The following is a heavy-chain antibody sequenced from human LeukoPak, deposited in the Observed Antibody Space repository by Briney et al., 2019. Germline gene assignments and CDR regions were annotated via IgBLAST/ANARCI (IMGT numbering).Heavy chain of an antibody. CDR1: GFTFSISW. D-gene: IGHD1-26*01. CDR3: ARDAGWGYYDL. CDR2: IDKHGNKK. J-gene: IGHJ4*02. V-gene: IGHV3-7*01. Sequence: GGSLRLSCVASGFTFSISWVTWVRLAPGKGLEWVANIDKHGNKKYYVDSVKGRFANSRDYASNSVFLQMDSLRAEDTSVYYCARDAGWGYYDLWGQGTPVTVSS.